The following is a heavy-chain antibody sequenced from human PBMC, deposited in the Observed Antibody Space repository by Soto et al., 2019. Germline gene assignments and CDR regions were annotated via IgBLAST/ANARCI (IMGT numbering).Heavy chain of an antibody. Sequence: GASVKVSCKASGYTFSTYGITWVRQAPGQGLEWMGWISPNSGDTNYAQKFQERVTITRDRSISTAYMELSRLKSEDTAVYYCARDLGPTTVLGTYGMDVWGQGTTVTVSS. D-gene: IGHD4-17*01. CDR3: ARDLGPTTVLGTYGMDV. CDR1: GYTFSTYG. CDR2: ISPNSGDT. J-gene: IGHJ6*01. V-gene: IGHV1-2*02.